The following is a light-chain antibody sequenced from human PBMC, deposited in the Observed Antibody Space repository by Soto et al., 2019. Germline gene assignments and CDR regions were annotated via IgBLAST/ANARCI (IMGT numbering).Light chain of an antibody. Sequence: DIVMTQSPLSLRVTPGEPASISCMSSQSLLHSNGYNYLDWYLQKPGQSPQLLIYLGSNRASGVPDRFSGSGSGTDFTLKISRVEAEDVGVYYCMQALQTPLTFGQGTKVDI. CDR2: LGS. V-gene: IGKV2-28*01. CDR3: MQALQTPLT. CDR1: QSLLHSNGYNY. J-gene: IGKJ1*01.